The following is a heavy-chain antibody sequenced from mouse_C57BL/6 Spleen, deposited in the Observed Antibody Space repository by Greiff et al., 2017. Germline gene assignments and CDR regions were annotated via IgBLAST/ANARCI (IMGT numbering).Heavy chain of an antibody. CDR3: AREAYDGYFLPFAY. CDR2: IDPNRGGT. V-gene: IGHV1-72*01. D-gene: IGHD2-3*01. Sequence: QVQLQQPGAELVKPGASVKLSCKASGYTFTSYWMHWVKQRPGRGLEWIGRIDPNRGGTKYNEKFKSKATLTVDKPSSTAYMQLSSLTSEDSAVYYCAREAYDGYFLPFAYWGQGTLVTVSA. J-gene: IGHJ3*01. CDR1: GYTFTSYW.